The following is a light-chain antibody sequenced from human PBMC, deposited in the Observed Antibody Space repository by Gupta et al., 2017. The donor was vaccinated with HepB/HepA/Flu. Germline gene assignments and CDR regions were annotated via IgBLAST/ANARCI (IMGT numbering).Light chain of an antibody. CDR1: SDNVDYHG. CDR3: SDSDTSIGALV. CDR2: RNN. J-gene: IGLJ3*02. V-gene: IGLV10-54*01. Sequence: QAGLTQPPSVSKDLRQTATLTCTGNSDNVDYHGAAWLQQHQGHPPNLLSYRNNSRPSGISERFSAYRAANNASRQTXGXQPEEEXDDYCSDSDTSIGALVFGGGTRLTVL.